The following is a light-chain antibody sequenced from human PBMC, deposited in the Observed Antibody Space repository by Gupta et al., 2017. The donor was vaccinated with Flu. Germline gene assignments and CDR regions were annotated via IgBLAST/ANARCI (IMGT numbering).Light chain of an antibody. CDR1: QSNSSW. CDR2: NAS. V-gene: IGKV1-5*03. J-gene: IGKJ1*01. Sequence: GDRVTITFRARQSNSSWLAWYQHKLGKAPKLLIYNASSLESGGPSRFSCSGSGTEFTLTISSLQPDDFAIYYCQQYNSYPLTFGQGTKVEIK. CDR3: QQYNSYPLT.